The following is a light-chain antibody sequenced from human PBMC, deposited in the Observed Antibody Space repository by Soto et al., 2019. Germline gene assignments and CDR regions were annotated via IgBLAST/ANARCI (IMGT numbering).Light chain of an antibody. CDR1: SSDVGGYNY. Sequence: QSALTQPRSVSGSPGQSVTISCTGTSSDVGGYNYVSWYQQHPGKAPKLIIYEVTKRPSGVPDRFSGSKSGNSASLTVSGLQAEDEGDYFCSSYARRNNLLFGGGTKVTVL. CDR3: SSYARRNNLL. CDR2: EVT. V-gene: IGLV2-8*01. J-gene: IGLJ2*01.